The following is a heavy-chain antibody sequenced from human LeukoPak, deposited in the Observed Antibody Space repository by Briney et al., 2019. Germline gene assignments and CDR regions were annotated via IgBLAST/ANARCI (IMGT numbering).Heavy chain of an antibody. J-gene: IGHJ5*02. V-gene: IGHV1-69*13. CDR3: AFFFQAEDGIRYFDWLTPFDP. Sequence: SVKVSCKASGGTFSSYAISWVRQAPGQGLAWMGGIIPIFGTANYEQKFQGRVTITADESTSTAYMELSSLGSEDTAVYYCAFFFQAEDGIRYFDWLTPFDPWGQGTLVTVSS. CDR2: IIPIFGTA. CDR1: GGTFSSYA. D-gene: IGHD3-9*01.